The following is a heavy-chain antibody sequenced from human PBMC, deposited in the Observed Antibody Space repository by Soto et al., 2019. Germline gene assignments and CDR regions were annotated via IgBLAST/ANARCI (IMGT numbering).Heavy chain of an antibody. D-gene: IGHD3-22*01. V-gene: IGHV3-33*01. J-gene: IGHJ3*02. CDR1: GFIFSNYG. CDR2: ILNDGSEQ. Sequence: QMQLVESGGGVVQPGRSLRLSCAASGFIFSNYGMHWVRQAPGKGLEWVSLILNDGSEQFYRDSVKGRFTISRDNSRKTLFLEMNSLRDDDTALYYCVRDDDYEPNALDMWGPGTMVIVSS. CDR3: VRDDDYEPNALDM.